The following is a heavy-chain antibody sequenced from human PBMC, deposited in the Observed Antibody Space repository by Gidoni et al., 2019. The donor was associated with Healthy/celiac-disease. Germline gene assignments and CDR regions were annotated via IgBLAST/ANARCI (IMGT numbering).Heavy chain of an antibody. CDR2: ISYDGSNK. CDR1: GFTFSSYG. CDR3: AKGSHDYGDPSDAFDI. V-gene: IGHV3-30*18. Sequence: QVQLVESGGGVVQPGRSLRLSCAASGFTFSSYGMHWVRQAPGKGLEWVAVISYDGSNKYYADSVKGRFTISRDNSKNTLYLQMNSLRAEDTAVYYCAKGSHDYGDPSDAFDIWGQGTMVTVSS. J-gene: IGHJ3*02. D-gene: IGHD4-17*01.